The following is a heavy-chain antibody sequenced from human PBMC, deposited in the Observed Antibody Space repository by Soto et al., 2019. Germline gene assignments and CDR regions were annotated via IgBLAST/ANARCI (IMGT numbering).Heavy chain of an antibody. V-gene: IGHV3-74*03. Sequence: PGGSQRLSCAASGFTFRSHWRHWVRQVPGRGLVWVSRISSEGRTTMYADSVKGRFTISRDNAKNTLYLQMNGLRAEDTAVYHCARGRYSSGLDNWGQGTQVTVSS. J-gene: IGHJ4*02. CDR1: GFTFRSHW. CDR3: ARGRYSSGLDN. D-gene: IGHD6-19*01. CDR2: ISSEGRTT.